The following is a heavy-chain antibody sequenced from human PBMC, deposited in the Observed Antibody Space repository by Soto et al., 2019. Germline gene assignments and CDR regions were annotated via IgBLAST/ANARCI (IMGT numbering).Heavy chain of an antibody. CDR3: AKGEVVVVAATSIFEFVY. CDR2: ISYDGSNK. CDR1: GFTFSSYG. D-gene: IGHD2-15*01. V-gene: IGHV3-30*18. J-gene: IGHJ4*02. Sequence: GSLRLSCAASGFTFSSYGMHWVRQAPGKGLEWVAVISYDGSNKYYADSVKGRFTISRDNSKNTLYLQMNSLRAEDTAVYYCAKGEVVVVAATSIFEFVYWGQGTLVTVSS.